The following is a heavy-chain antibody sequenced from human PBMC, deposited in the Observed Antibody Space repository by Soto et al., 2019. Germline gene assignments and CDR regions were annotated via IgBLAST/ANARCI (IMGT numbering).Heavy chain of an antibody. CDR3: ARFRGSYGMDV. D-gene: IGHD3-10*01. CDR1: GGTFSSYT. Sequence: QVQLVQSGAEVKKPGSSVKVSCKASGGTFSSYTISWVRQSAGQGLEWMGRITHIRGIANYAQKFQGRVTITADKSTSTAYIALSSLRSEDTAVYYCARFRGSYGMDVWGQGPTVTVSS. CDR2: ITHIRGIA. J-gene: IGHJ6*02. V-gene: IGHV1-69*02.